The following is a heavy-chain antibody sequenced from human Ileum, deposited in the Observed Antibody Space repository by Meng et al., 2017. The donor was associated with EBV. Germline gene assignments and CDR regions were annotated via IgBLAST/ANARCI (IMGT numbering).Heavy chain of an antibody. CDR1: GVSVSRGNSY. CDR3: ARGDILTGYWYYFDY. J-gene: IGHJ4*02. V-gene: IGHV4-61*01. Sequence: QGHLQESGPGLVKPSETLSLTCNVSGVSVSRGNSYWSWVRQSPGKGLEYIGYVYSTGNTNQNPSLKSRVTISVDTSKNQFSLNLSSVTAADTAVYYCARGDILTGYWYYFDYWGQGILVTVSS. CDR2: VYSTGNT. D-gene: IGHD3-9*01.